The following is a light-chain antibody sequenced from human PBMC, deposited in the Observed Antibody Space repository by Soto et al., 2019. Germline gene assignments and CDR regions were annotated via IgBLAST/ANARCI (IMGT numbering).Light chain of an antibody. CDR1: QSVSSSS. V-gene: IGKV3-20*01. Sequence: EIVLTQSPGTLSLSPGERATLSCRASQSVSSSSLAWYQQKPGQASRLLIYGASSRATGIPDRFSGSGSGTDFTLTISRLEPEDFAVFFCQQYGSSLPITFGQGTRLEIK. J-gene: IGKJ5*01. CDR2: GAS. CDR3: QQYGSSLPIT.